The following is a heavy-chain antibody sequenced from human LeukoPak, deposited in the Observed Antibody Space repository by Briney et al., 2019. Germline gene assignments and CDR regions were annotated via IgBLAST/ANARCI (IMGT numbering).Heavy chain of an antibody. V-gene: IGHV1-2*02. Sequence: ASVKVSCKASGYTFTCYYMHGVRQAPGQGLEWMGWINPNSGGTNYAQKFQGRVTMTRDTSISTAYMELSRLRSDDTAVYYCAAFLVGATPNFDYWGQGTLVTVSS. CDR3: AAFLVGATPNFDY. CDR1: GYTFTCYY. CDR2: INPNSGGT. D-gene: IGHD1-26*01. J-gene: IGHJ4*02.